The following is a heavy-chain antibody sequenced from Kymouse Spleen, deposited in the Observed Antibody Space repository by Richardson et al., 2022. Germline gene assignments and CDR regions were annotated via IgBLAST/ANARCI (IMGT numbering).Heavy chain of an antibody. V-gene: IGHV4-34*01. J-gene: IGHJ4*02. CDR2: INHSGST. CDR3: ARGRGWNYGHFDY. CDR1: GGSFSGYY. D-gene: IGHD1-7*01. Sequence: QVQLQQWGAGLLKPSETLSLTCAVYGGSFSGYYWSWIRQPPGKGLEWIGEINHSGSTNYNPSLKSRVTISVDTSKNQFSLKLSSVTAADTAVYYCARGRGWNYGHFDYWGQGTLVTVSS.